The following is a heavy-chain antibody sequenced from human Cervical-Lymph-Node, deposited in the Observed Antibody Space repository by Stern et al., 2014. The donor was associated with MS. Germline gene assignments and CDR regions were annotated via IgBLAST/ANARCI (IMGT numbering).Heavy chain of an antibody. CDR3: ARSLSLQGI. J-gene: IGHJ4*02. V-gene: IGHV3-48*02. D-gene: IGHD2-21*01. Sequence: EVQLEESGGGLVQPGGSLRLSCVASGFSLSNYSMNWVRQAPGKGLEWVSSIRSSRSIIYYGASVQGRFTISTAHAKNSPYLQMDSLRDEDTAVYYCARSLSLQGIWGQGTLVTVSS. CDR2: IRSSRSII. CDR1: GFSLSNYS.